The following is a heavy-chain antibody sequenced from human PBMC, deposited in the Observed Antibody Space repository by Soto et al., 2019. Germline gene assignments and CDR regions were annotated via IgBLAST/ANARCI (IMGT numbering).Heavy chain of an antibody. CDR3: AQRLGSRGSFDY. Sequence: ESGPTLVNPTQTLTLTCTFSGFSPRTSGVGVGWIRQPPGKAPEWLALIYWNDDKRYSPSLKSRLTITKDTSKNQVVLTMTDMDPVDTGTYYCAQRLGSRGSFDYWGQGSLVTVSS. CDR1: GFSPRTSGVG. J-gene: IGHJ4*02. CDR2: IYWNDDK. D-gene: IGHD6-25*01. V-gene: IGHV2-5*01.